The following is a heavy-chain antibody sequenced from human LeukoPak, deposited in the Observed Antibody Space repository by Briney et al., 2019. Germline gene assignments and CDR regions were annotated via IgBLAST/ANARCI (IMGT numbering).Heavy chain of an antibody. CDR2: ISYDGSNK. CDR1: GFTFSRYA. D-gene: IGHD2-21*02. J-gene: IGHJ6*02. CDR3: ARDRPAVAYCGGDRFSGGGNGMDV. V-gene: IGHV3-30*04. Sequence: GGSLRLSCAASGFTFSRYAMHWVRQAPGKGLEWVAVISYDGSNKYYADSVKGRFTISRDNSKNTLYLQMNSLRAEDTAVYYCARDRPAVAYCGGDRFSGGGNGMDVWGQGTTVTVSS.